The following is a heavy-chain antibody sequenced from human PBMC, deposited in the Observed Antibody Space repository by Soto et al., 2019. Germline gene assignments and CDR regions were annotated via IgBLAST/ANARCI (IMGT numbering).Heavy chain of an antibody. CDR3: ARNPSKFYDILTGYYTGDYYGMDV. J-gene: IGHJ6*02. Sequence: ASVKVSCKASGYTFTSYYMHWVRQAPGQGLEWMGIINPSGGSTSYAQKFQGRVTMTRDTSTSTVYMELSSLRSEDTAVYYCARNPSKFYDILTGYYTGDYYGMDVWGQGTTVTVSS. CDR1: GYTFTSYY. D-gene: IGHD3-9*01. V-gene: IGHV1-46*01. CDR2: INPSGGST.